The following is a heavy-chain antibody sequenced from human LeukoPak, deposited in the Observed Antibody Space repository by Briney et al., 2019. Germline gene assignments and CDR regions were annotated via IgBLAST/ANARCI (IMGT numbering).Heavy chain of an antibody. V-gene: IGHV4-34*01. CDR1: GGSFSGYY. Sequence: YPSETLSLTCAVYGGSFSGYYWSWIRQPPGKGPEWIGEINHSGSTNYNPSLKSRVTISVDTSKNQFSLKLSSVAAADTAVYYCARSCSSTSCYNGMDVWGQGTTVTVSS. D-gene: IGHD2-2*01. CDR3: ARSCSSTSCYNGMDV. CDR2: INHSGST. J-gene: IGHJ6*02.